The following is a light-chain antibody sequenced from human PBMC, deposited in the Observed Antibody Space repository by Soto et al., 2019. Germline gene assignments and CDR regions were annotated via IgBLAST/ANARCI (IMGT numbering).Light chain of an antibody. V-gene: IGKV3-20*01. CDR3: QQYANSPFT. Sequence: EIVLTQSPGTLPLSPGERATLSCRASQSVSSNYLVWYQQKPGQAPRPLIYGASSRATGIPDRFSGSGSGTDFTLTNSRLEPVDFAVYYCQQYANSPFTFGQGTKLEIK. CDR2: GAS. J-gene: IGKJ2*01. CDR1: QSVSSNY.